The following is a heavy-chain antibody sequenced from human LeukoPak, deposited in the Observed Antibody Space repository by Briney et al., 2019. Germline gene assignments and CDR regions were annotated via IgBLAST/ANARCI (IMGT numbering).Heavy chain of an antibody. J-gene: IGHJ4*02. CDR2: IRYDGSNK. Sequence: GGSLRLSCAASGFTFSSYGMHWVRQAPGKGLEWVAFIRYDGSNKYYADSVKGRFTISRDNSKNTLYLQMNSLRAEDTAVYYCAKDEARFWNYFAYWGQGTLVTVSS. CDR3: AKDEARFWNYFAY. CDR1: GFTFSSYG. V-gene: IGHV3-30*02. D-gene: IGHD3-3*01.